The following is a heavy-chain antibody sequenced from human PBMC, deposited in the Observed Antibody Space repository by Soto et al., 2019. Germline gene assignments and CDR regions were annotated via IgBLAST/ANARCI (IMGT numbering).Heavy chain of an antibody. CDR2: IYWDDDK. D-gene: IGHD6-19*01. J-gene: IGHJ4*02. CDR3: AHPSIYGSGWYFDY. Sequence: SGPTLVNPTQTLTLTCTFSGFSLSTSGVGVGWIRQPPGKALEWLALIYWDDDKRYSPSLKSRLTITKDTSKNQVVLTMTNMDPVDTATHYCAHPSIYGSGWYFDYWGQGTLVTVSS. V-gene: IGHV2-5*02. CDR1: GFSLSTSGVG.